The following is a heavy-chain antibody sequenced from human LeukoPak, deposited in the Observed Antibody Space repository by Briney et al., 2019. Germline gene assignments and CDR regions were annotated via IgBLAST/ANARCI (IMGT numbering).Heavy chain of an antibody. D-gene: IGHD2-21*02. Sequence: GGSLRLSCAASGFTVSRNYMNWVRQAPAKGLEWIAVLYSGGSAYYADSVKGRFTISRDNSKNTLYLQIYSLRAEDTAVYYCARDSETETGWYYYGMDVWGQGTTVTVSS. CDR3: ARDSETETGWYYYGMDV. V-gene: IGHV3-53*01. CDR1: GFTVSRNY. CDR2: LYSGGSA. J-gene: IGHJ6*02.